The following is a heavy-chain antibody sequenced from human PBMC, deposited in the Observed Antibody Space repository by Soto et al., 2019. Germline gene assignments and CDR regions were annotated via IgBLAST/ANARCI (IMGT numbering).Heavy chain of an antibody. CDR1: GDSVSSNYY. D-gene: IGHD6-19*01. V-gene: IGHV4-4*02. CDR3: ARSAGWYAVHS. Sequence: QVQLQESGPGLVKPSGTLSLTCAVSGDSVSSNYYWCWVRQPPGKGLEWIGEIYHTGTTNYNPSLKSRVTISVDQSTNEFSLDLSSVTAAVTAVYYCARSAGWYAVHSWGPGTLVTVSS. J-gene: IGHJ4*02. CDR2: IYHTGTT.